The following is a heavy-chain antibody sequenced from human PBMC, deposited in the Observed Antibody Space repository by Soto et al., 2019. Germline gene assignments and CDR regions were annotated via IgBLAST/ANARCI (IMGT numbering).Heavy chain of an antibody. D-gene: IGHD3-22*01. J-gene: IGHJ4*02. CDR3: ASGPGTHYYETPYYFDS. Sequence: PSETLSLTCTVSGGSITSNSYYWGWIRQPPGKGLEWIGRIYYSGSTYYNPSLKSRVTISVDTSKNQFSLKLSSVTAADTAVYYCASGPGTHYYETPYYFDSWGQGTLVTVSS. CDR1: GGSITSNSYY. CDR2: IYYSGST. V-gene: IGHV4-39*01.